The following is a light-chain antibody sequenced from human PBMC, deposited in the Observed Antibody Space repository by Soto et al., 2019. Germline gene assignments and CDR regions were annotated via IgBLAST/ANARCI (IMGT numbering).Light chain of an antibody. CDR2: LGS. CDR1: QSLLHSNGYNY. Sequence: DIVMTQSPLSLPVTPGEPASISCRSSQSLLHSNGYNYLDWYLQKPGQSPQLLIYLGSNRASGVPDRFSASGSGTDVTLKISRVEAEDVGVYYCMQALQTPWTFGQGTKVEIK. J-gene: IGKJ1*01. CDR3: MQALQTPWT. V-gene: IGKV2-28*01.